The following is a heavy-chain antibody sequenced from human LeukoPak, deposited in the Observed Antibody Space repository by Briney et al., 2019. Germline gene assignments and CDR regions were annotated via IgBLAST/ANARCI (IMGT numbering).Heavy chain of an antibody. CDR1: GFTFSSYE. J-gene: IGHJ6*03. CDR2: ISSSGSTI. D-gene: IGHD3-22*01. CDR3: ARVGLGSSGYHYYYYYYMDV. Sequence: GGSLRLSCAASGFTFSSYEMDWVRQAPGKVLEWVSYISSSGSTIYYADSVKGRFTISRDNAKNSLYLQMNSLRAEDTAVYYCARVGLGSSGYHYYYYYYMDVWGKGTTVTISS. V-gene: IGHV3-48*03.